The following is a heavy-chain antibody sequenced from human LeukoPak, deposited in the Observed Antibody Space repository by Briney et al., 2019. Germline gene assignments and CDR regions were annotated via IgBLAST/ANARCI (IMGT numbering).Heavy chain of an antibody. D-gene: IGHD3-22*01. J-gene: IGHJ4*02. V-gene: IGHV1-18*01. Sequence: ASVKVSCKASGYTFTSYGITWVRRAPGQGLEWMGWINTYNDKTNYPQKFQGRVTRTADTSTSTAYMELRSLRSDDTAVYFCARDGLGYYDSSGLDYWGQGTLVTVSS. CDR2: INTYNDKT. CDR3: ARDGLGYYDSSGLDY. CDR1: GYTFTSYG.